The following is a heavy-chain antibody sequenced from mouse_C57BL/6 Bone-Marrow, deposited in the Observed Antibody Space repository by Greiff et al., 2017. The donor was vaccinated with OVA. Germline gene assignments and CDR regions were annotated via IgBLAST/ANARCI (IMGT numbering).Heavy chain of an antibody. CDR2: IAPADGDT. J-gene: IGHJ2*01. D-gene: IGHD3-1*01. CDR3: TVGLRALGY. V-gene: IGHV14-1*01. CDR1: GFNIKDYY. Sequence: VQLQQSGAELVRPGASVKLSCTASGFNIKDYYMHWVKQRPEQGLEWLGRIAPADGDTEYAPKFQGKATMTADTSSNTAYLQLSSLTSEDTAVYYCTVGLRALGYWGQGTTLTVSS.